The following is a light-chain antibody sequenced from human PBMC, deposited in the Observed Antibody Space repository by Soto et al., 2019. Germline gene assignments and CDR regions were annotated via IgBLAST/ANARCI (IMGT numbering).Light chain of an antibody. J-gene: IGKJ2*02. V-gene: IGKV1-5*01. CDR1: QSISSW. Sequence: DIPMTQSPSTLSASVGDRVTITCRATQSISSWLAWYQKKPGRAPKLLIYDASSLQSGVPSRFSGSGSGTEFTLTISSLQPDDFATYYCQQYKSYVCTFGQGTQLQIK. CDR2: DAS. CDR3: QQYKSYVCT.